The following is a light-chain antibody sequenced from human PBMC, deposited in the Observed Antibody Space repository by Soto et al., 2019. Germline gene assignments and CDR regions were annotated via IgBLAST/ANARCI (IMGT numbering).Light chain of an antibody. CDR1: QRVYSN. V-gene: IGKV3-15*01. J-gene: IGKJ5*01. Sequence: EIVLTQSPDTLSVSPGESATISCRASQRVYSNLAWYQQRPGQAPRLLVYGASTRATGVPARFSGRGSGTEFTLTISSLQSEDFAVYYCQQYTNWPPNTFGQGTRLEIK. CDR2: GAS. CDR3: QQYTNWPPNT.